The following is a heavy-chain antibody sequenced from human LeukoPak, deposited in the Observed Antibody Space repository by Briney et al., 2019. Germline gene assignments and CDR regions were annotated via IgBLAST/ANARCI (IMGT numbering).Heavy chain of an antibody. J-gene: IGHJ5*02. D-gene: IGHD3-10*01. Sequence: ASVKVSCKASGYTFTCYYIHWVRQAPGQGLEWMGWVNPNSGGTNYAQKFQGRVTMTRDTSISTAYMELSRLRSDDTAVYYCARGEYYYGSGSLTPYNWFDPWGQGTLVTVSS. V-gene: IGHV1-2*02. CDR2: VNPNSGGT. CDR3: ARGEYYYGSGSLTPYNWFDP. CDR1: GYTFTCYY.